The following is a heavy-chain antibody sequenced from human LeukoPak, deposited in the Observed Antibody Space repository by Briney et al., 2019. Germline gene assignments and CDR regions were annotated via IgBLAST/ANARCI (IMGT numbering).Heavy chain of an antibody. D-gene: IGHD2-15*01. Sequence: SETLSLTCAVYGGSFSGYYWSWIRQPPGKGLEWIGEINHSGSTNYNPSLKSRVTISVDTSKNRFSLKLSSVTAADTAVYYCARGRGYCSGGSCYFDYWGQGTLVTVSS. CDR2: INHSGST. V-gene: IGHV4-34*01. CDR1: GGSFSGYY. CDR3: ARGRGYCSGGSCYFDY. J-gene: IGHJ4*02.